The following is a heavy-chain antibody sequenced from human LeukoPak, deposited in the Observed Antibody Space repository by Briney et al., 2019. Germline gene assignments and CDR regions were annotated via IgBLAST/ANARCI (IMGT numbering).Heavy chain of an antibody. CDR2: ISYDGSNK. Sequence: GGSLRLSCAASGFTFSSYAMHWVRQAPGKGVEWLAVISYDGSNKYYADSVKGRFTISRDNSKNTLYLQMNSLRAEDTAVYYCARSPRRYSYGYGSVDYWGQGTLVTVSS. D-gene: IGHD5-18*01. CDR1: GFTFSSYA. J-gene: IGHJ4*02. CDR3: ARSPRRYSYGYGSVDY. V-gene: IGHV3-30-3*01.